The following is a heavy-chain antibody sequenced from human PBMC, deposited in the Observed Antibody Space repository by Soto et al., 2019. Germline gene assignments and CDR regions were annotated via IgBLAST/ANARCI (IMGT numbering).Heavy chain of an antibody. CDR1: GYTFTSYW. CDR3: VRGFYDSSGYSNWFDP. CDR2: IDPSDSHI. Sequence: EVQLVQSGAEVKKPGESLRISCQGSGYTFTSYWIIWVRQMPGKGLEWMGRIDPSDSHINYSPSFQGHVTISGDKSISTAYLQWSSLKASDTGMYYCVRGFYDSSGYSNWFDPWGQGTLVTVSS. D-gene: IGHD3-22*01. V-gene: IGHV5-10-1*03. J-gene: IGHJ5*02.